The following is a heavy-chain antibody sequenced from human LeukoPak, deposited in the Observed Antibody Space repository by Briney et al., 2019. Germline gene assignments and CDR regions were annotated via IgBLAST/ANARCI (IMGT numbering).Heavy chain of an antibody. CDR1: GFSFRSYT. V-gene: IGHV3-48*04. CDR2: ISSSGSTI. D-gene: IGHD6-19*01. J-gene: IGHJ6*03. Sequence: GGSLRLSCAASGFSFRSYTINWVRQAPGKGLEWVSSISSSGSTIYYADSVKGRFTISRDNAKNSLYLQMNSLRAEDTAVYYCARSDTAGYSSGWYSPLYYYYYMDVWGKGTTVTVSS. CDR3: ARSDTAGYSSGWYSPLYYYYYMDV.